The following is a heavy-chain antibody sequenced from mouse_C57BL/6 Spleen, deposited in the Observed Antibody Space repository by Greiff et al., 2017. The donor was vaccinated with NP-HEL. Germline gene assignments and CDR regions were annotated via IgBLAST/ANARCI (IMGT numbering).Heavy chain of an antibody. J-gene: IGHJ1*03. Sequence: QVQLQQPGAELVKPGASVKMSCKASGYTFTSYWITWVKQRPGQGLEWIGDIYPGSGSTNYNEKFKSKATLTVDTSSSTADMQLSSLTSEDSAVYYCAREGPTTGYFDVWGTGTTVTVSS. CDR1: GYTFTSYW. CDR2: IYPGSGST. D-gene: IGHD1-1*01. CDR3: AREGPTTGYFDV. V-gene: IGHV1-55*01.